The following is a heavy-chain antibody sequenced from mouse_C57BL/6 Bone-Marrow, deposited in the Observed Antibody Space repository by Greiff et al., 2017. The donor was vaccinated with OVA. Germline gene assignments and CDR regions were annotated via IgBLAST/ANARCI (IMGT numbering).Heavy chain of an antibody. V-gene: IGHV5-4*01. CDR2: ISDGGSYT. CDR3: AIIYYDGSPWFAY. J-gene: IGHJ3*01. CDR1: GFTFSSYA. D-gene: IGHD1-1*01. Sequence: DVHLVESGGGLVKPGGSLKLSCAASGFTFSSYAMSWVRQTPEKRLEWVATISDGGSYTYYPDNVKGRFTISRDNAKNNLYLQMSHLKAEDTAMYYCAIIYYDGSPWFAYWGQGTLVTVSA.